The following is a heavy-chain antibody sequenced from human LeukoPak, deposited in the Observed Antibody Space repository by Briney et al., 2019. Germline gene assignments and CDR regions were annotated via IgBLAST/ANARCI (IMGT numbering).Heavy chain of an antibody. CDR3: AKLSSGSYHPGGDAFDI. V-gene: IGHV3-9*03. CDR2: ISWNSGSI. J-gene: IGHJ3*02. D-gene: IGHD1-26*01. CDR1: GFTFDDYA. Sequence: GGSLRLSCAASGFTFDDYAMHWVRQAPGKGLEWVSGISWNSGSIGYADSEKGRFTISRDNAKNSLYLQMNSLRAEDMALYYCAKLSSGSYHPGGDAFDIWGQGTMVTVSS.